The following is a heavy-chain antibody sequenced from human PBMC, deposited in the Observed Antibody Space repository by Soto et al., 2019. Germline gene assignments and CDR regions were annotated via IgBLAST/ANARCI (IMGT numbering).Heavy chain of an antibody. CDR1: GGSNSSGDYY. CDR3: ARFHDSIDY. CDR2: IYYSGST. D-gene: IGHD3-22*01. Sequence: SETLSLPCTVSGGSNSSGDYYWSWIRHPPGKGLEWIGYIYYSGSTYYNPSLKSRVTMSGDTSKNQFSLKLSSVTAADTAVYYCARFHDSIDYWGQGTLVTVSS. V-gene: IGHV4-30-4*01. J-gene: IGHJ4*02.